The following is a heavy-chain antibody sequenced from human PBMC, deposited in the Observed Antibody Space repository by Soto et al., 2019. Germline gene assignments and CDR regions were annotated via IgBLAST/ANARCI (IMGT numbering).Heavy chain of an antibody. CDR2: IYEGGRT. V-gene: IGHV4-30-4*08. D-gene: IGHD7-27*01. J-gene: IGHJ4*02. CDR1: GRPVSSADCN. CDR3: TRGPSGDKVDF. Sequence: PSETLSLTSTVSGRPVSSADCNWSWIRQTPGKGLEWIGHIYEGGRTYSNPSLMSRATISLDTSKNLFSLNLKSVTAADTAVYYCTRGPSGDKVDFWGQG.